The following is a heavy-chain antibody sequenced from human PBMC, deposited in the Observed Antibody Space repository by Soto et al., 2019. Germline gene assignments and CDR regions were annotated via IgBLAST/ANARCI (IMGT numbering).Heavy chain of an antibody. CDR3: PRAEAVAGLYNYHGLDV. V-gene: IGHV1-69*12. D-gene: IGHD6-19*01. J-gene: IGHJ6*02. Sequence: QVQLVQSGAEVKKPGSSVKVSCKVSGGTFSNYAIDWVRLAPGHGLEWMGGIVPIFGTTYYTQKFQGRATIIADDSTTTAYLEMSSLRSEDTAIYYCPRAEAVAGLYNYHGLDVWGQGTAVTVSS. CDR2: IVPIFGTT. CDR1: GGTFSNYA.